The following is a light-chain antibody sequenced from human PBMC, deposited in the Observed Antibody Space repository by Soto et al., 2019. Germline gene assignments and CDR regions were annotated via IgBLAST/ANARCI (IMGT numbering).Light chain of an antibody. CDR3: CSYTSSTSLI. J-gene: IGLJ2*01. Sequence: QSVLTQPASVSGSPGQSITISCTGTSSDIGGYKYVSWYQQHPGKVPKLLIYDVNNRPSGVSDRFSGSKSGNTASLTISGLQAEDEAEYYCCSYTSSTSLIFGVGTKVTVL. V-gene: IGLV2-14*03. CDR1: SSDIGGYKY. CDR2: DVN.